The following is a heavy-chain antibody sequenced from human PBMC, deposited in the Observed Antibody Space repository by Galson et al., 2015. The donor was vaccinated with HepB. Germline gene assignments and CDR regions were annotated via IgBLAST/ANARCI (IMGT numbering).Heavy chain of an antibody. CDR1: GYTFTGYY. Sequence: VSCKASGYTFTGYYLHWVQQAPGQGLEWMGWINPNSGGTNYAQKFQGRVTMTRDTPINTAYTELSRLRSDDTAVYYCARIPGYCSGGSCSLFDYWGQGTLVTVSS. CDR2: INPNSGGT. J-gene: IGHJ4*02. V-gene: IGHV1-2*02. D-gene: IGHD2-15*01. CDR3: ARIPGYCSGGSCSLFDY.